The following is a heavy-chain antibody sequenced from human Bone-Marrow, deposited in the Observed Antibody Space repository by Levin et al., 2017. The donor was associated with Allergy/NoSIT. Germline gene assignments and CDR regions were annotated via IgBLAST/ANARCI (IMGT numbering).Heavy chain of an antibody. J-gene: IGHJ4*02. CDR2: IWFDGSNK. CDR1: GFTFNNYA. V-gene: IGHV3-30*02. D-gene: IGHD3-10*01. CDR3: AKVALYYNDRGPTYYFDD. Sequence: PGGSLRLSCTGSGFTFNNYAMQWVRQAPGQGLEWVAIIWFDGSNKFYADSVKGRFTISRDNSKSTLYLQMNSLRVEDTAVYFCAKVALYYNDRGPTYYFDDWGQGTLVTVSS.